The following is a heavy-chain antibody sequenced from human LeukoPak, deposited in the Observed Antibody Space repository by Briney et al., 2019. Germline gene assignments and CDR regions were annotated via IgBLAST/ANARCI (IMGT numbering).Heavy chain of an antibody. Sequence: GASVKVSCKASGYTFTSYYMLWVRQAPGQGREWMGIMNPSGGSTSYAQKFQGRVSMTRDTYTSTVYMELSSLRSEDTAVYYCARDIRESFSYDSSGFDYWGQGTLVTVSS. J-gene: IGHJ4*02. CDR3: ARDIRESFSYDSSGFDY. V-gene: IGHV1-46*01. CDR2: MNPSGGST. CDR1: GYTFTSYY. D-gene: IGHD3-22*01.